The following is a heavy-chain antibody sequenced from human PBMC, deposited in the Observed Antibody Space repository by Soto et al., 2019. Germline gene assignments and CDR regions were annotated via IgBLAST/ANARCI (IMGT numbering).Heavy chain of an antibody. Sequence: PGGSLRLSCAASGFTFSNYAMGWVRKPPGKGLEWVSTFTRNGNTYYADSVKGRFTISRDNSKNTLSLQMDSLRAEDTAVYYCAREFAPGSPNYDYWVLGTLVTVSS. CDR2: FTRNGNT. CDR1: GFTFSNYA. V-gene: IGHV3-23*01. J-gene: IGHJ4*02. CDR3: AREFAPGSPNYDY. D-gene: IGHD3-10*01.